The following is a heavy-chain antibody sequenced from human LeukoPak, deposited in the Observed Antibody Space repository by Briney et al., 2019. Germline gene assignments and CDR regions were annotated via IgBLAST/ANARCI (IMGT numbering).Heavy chain of an antibody. CDR2: IYYSGST. CDR3: ARSGRGNTRIVVVTLGAFDI. V-gene: IGHV4-59*01. J-gene: IGHJ3*02. CDR1: GGSISSYY. D-gene: IGHD3-22*01. Sequence: SETLSLTCTVSGGSISSYYGSWIRQPPGRGREWIGYIYYSGSTNYNPSLKSRVTISVDTSKNQFSLKLSSVTAADTAVYYCARSGRGNTRIVVVTLGAFDIWGQGTMVTVSS.